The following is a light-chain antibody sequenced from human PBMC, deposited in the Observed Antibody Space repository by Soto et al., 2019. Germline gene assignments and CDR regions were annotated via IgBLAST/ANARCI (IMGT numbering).Light chain of an antibody. V-gene: IGKV3-20*01. Sequence: ESVLTQSPGTLSLSPEERATLSCRASQSVSSSYLAWYQQKPGQAPSLLIYGASRRATGIPDRFSGSGSGTDFTLTISRLEPEDFAVYYCQQFGNSPWTFGQGTKVDIK. CDR2: GAS. CDR1: QSVSSSY. J-gene: IGKJ1*01. CDR3: QQFGNSPWT.